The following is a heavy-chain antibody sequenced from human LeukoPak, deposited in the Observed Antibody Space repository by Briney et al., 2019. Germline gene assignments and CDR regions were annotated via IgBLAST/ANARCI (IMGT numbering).Heavy chain of an antibody. D-gene: IGHD5-18*01. CDR1: GASISSGGFY. CDR2: IYYSGST. CDR3: ARTSNSYGYSGLDY. Sequence: SETLSLTCTVSGASISSGGFYWTWIRQYPGKGLEWIGFIYYSGSTYYNPSLKSQISISVDMSNNQFSLTLNSVTAADTAVYYCARTSNSYGYSGLDYWGHGTLVTVSS. V-gene: IGHV4-31*01. J-gene: IGHJ4*01.